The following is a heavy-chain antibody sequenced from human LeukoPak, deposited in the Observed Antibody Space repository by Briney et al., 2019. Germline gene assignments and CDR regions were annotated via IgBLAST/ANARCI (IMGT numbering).Heavy chain of an antibody. V-gene: IGHV1-46*01. Sequence: ASVKVSCKASGYTFTSYYMHWVRQAPGQGLEWMGIINPSGGSTSYAQKFQGRVTMTRDMSTSTVYMELSSLRSEDTAVYYCARGQLLRYFDWLVMDWFDPWGQGTLVTVSS. J-gene: IGHJ5*02. D-gene: IGHD3-9*01. CDR1: GYTFTSYY. CDR3: ARGQLLRYFDWLVMDWFDP. CDR2: INPSGGST.